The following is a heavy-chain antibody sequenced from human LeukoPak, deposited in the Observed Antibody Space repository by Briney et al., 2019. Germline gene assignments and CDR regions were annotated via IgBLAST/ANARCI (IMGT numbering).Heavy chain of an antibody. CDR1: GGSISSGGYY. V-gene: IGHV4-31*03. D-gene: IGHD6-19*01. CDR3: ARAPSSGWYYFDY. CDR2: IYYSGGT. Sequence: PSETLSLTCTVSGGSISSGGYYWSWIRQHPGKGLEWIGYIYYSGGTYYNPPLKSRVTISVDTSKNQFSLKLSSVTAADTAVYYCARAPSSGWYYFDYWGQGTLVTVSS. J-gene: IGHJ4*02.